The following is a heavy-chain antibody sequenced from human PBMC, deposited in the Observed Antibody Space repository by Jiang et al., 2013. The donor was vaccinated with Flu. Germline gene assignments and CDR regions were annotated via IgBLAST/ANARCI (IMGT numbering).Heavy chain of an antibody. D-gene: IGHD2-2*01. CDR1: GGTFSSYA. CDR3: ARDCSSTSCPYDY. Sequence: KVSCKASGGTFSSYAISWVRQAPGQGLEWMGGIIPIFGTANYAQKFQGRVTITADESTSTAYMELSSLRSEDTAVYYCARDCSSTSCPYDYWGQGTLVTVSS. CDR2: IIPIFGTA. J-gene: IGHJ4*02. V-gene: IGHV1-69*01.